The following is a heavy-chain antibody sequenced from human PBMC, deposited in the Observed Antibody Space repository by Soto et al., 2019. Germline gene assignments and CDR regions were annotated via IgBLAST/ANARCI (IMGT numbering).Heavy chain of an antibody. CDR2: IYSSGSA. CDR1: RASICTYS. J-gene: IGHJ4*02. V-gene: IGHV4-4*07. CDR3: ARTVNYYDNSGYYF. Sequence: SETLSLTCTVSRASICTYSWTWIRQPAGKGLQWIGHIYSSGSANYSPSLKSRLTISVDTSKNQFSLRLSSVTAADTAVYYCARTVNYYDNSGYYFWGPGTLVTVSS. D-gene: IGHD3-22*01.